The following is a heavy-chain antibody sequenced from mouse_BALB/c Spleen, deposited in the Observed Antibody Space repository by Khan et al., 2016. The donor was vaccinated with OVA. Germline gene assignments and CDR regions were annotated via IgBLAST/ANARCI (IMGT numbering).Heavy chain of an antibody. CDR2: ISYSGNT. J-gene: IGHJ2*01. Sequence: EVQLQESGPGLVKPSQSLSLTCTVTGYSITTDYAWNWIRQFPGNKLEWMGYISYSGNTKYNPSLKSRISITRDTSKNQFFLQLKSVTTEDTARHYCARVYGGDFDYWGQGTTLTVSS. CDR3: ARVYGGDFDY. D-gene: IGHD1-1*01. CDR1: GYSITTDYA. V-gene: IGHV3-2*02.